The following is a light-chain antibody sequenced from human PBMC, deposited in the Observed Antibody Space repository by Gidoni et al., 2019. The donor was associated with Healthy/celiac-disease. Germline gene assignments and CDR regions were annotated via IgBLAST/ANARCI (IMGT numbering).Light chain of an antibody. Sequence: QAVVTQEPALAVSPGGPVTLTCCSSTGAVTRGHYPYWFQQKPGQAPRTLIYDTSNNHSWTPARFSGSLPGGNSALTLSGAQPEDEVEYYCLLSYSGANVVFGGGTTLTVL. CDR1: TGAVTRGHY. V-gene: IGLV7-46*01. CDR3: LLSYSGANVV. J-gene: IGLJ2*01. CDR2: DTS.